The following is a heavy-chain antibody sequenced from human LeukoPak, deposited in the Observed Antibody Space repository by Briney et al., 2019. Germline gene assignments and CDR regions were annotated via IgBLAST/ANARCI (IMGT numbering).Heavy chain of an antibody. CDR3: ARVDYCGGDRYDWYFDL. J-gene: IGHJ2*01. CDR1: GFTFSSYW. Sequence: GGSLRLSCAASGFTFSSYWMHWVRQVPGKGLVWVSRINSDGSSTSYADSVKGRFTISRDNAKNTLYLQMNSLRAEDTAVYYCARVDYCGGDRYDWYFDLWGRGTLVTVSS. CDR2: INSDGSST. D-gene: IGHD2-21*02. V-gene: IGHV3-74*01.